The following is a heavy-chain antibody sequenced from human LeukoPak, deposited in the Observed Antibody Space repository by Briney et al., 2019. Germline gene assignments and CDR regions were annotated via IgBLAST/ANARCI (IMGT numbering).Heavy chain of an antibody. CDR2: LPPDELGI. J-gene: IGHJ4*02. CDR1: GFTFTNYW. Sequence: GGSLRLSCAASGFTFTNYWMHWVRQAPGMGLVWVSRLPPDELGIIYADSVKGRFTVSRDNAKNTVYLQMNNLRVHDTAMYYCVGTIASRGSEYWGQGALVTVSS. V-gene: IGHV3-74*01. D-gene: IGHD6-6*01. CDR3: VGTIASRGSEY.